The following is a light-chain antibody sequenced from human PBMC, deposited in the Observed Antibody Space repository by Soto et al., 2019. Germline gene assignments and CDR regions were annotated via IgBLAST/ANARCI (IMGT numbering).Light chain of an antibody. CDR1: QSVSNNY. CDR2: GSS. J-gene: IGKJ2*01. CDR3: HQYGSSPPYT. Sequence: EIVLTQSPGTLSLSPGERATLSCRASQSVSNNYIAWYQQKPGQAPRLLIFGSSFRATGIPDRFSGSRSATDFTLTISRLEPEDFAVYYCHQYGSSPPYTFGQGTKLEI. V-gene: IGKV3-20*01.